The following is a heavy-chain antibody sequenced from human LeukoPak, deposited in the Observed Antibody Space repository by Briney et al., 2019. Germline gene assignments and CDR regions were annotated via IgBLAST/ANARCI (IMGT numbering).Heavy chain of an antibody. Sequence: PGGSLRLSCVFSGFTFNIYAMSWVRQAPGKGLVWVSRINSDGSSTSYADSVKGRFTISRDNAKNTLYLQTNSLRAEDTAVYYCARDLQRSSVEFDYWGQGSLVTVSS. J-gene: IGHJ4*02. V-gene: IGHV3-74*01. CDR2: INSDGSST. D-gene: IGHD5-24*01. CDR3: ARDLQRSSVEFDY. CDR1: GFTFNIYA.